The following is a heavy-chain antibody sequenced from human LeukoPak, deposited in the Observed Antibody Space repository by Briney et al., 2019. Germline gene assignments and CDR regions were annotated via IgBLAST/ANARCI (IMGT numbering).Heavy chain of an antibody. J-gene: IGHJ5*02. V-gene: IGHV4-61*01. D-gene: IGHD6-19*01. CDR1: GGSISSGSYY. CDR2: IYNSGST. CDR3: ARADHVSGWIKFDP. Sequence: SETLSLTCTVSGGSISSGSYYWSWIRQPPGKGLEWIVYIYNSGSTDYNPSLKSRVTISVDTSKNQLSLKLSSVTAADTAVYYCARADHVSGWIKFDPWGQGTLVTVSP.